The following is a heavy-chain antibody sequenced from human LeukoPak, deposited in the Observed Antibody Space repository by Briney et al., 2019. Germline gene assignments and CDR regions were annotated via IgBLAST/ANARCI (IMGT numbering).Heavy chain of an antibody. J-gene: IGHJ5*02. D-gene: IGHD2-2*02. Sequence: SQTLSLTCTVSGGSISSGSYYWSWIRQPAGKGLEWIGRIYTSGSTNYNPSLKSRVTISVDTSKNQFSLKLSSVTAADTAVYYCARVTGGRYCSTTSCYMRGWFDPWGQGTLVTVSS. CDR1: GGSISSGSYY. CDR2: IYTSGST. CDR3: ARVTGGRYCSTTSCYMRGWFDP. V-gene: IGHV4-61*02.